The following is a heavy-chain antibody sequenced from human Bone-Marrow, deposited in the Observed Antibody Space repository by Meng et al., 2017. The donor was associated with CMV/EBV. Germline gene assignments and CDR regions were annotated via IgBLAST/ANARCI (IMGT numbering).Heavy chain of an antibody. J-gene: IGHJ6*02. Sequence: GESLKISCAASGFTFSSYAMHWVRQAPGKGLEWVAVISYDGSNKYYADSVKGRFTISRDNSKNTLYLQMNSLRAEDTAVYYCARFYYDFWSGYNHYYYGMDVWGQGTTVTVSS. CDR1: GFTFSSYA. V-gene: IGHV3-30*04. CDR3: ARFYYDFWSGYNHYYYGMDV. D-gene: IGHD3-3*01. CDR2: ISYDGSNK.